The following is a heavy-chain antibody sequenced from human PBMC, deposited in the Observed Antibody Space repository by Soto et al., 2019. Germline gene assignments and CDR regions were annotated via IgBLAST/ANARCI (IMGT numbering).Heavy chain of an antibody. CDR3: ARIPRYSFPTSDDLDS. V-gene: IGHV1-69*15. CDR2: ITPIYPTT. J-gene: IGHJ4*02. D-gene: IGHD5-18*01. Sequence: QVQLVQSGAEVRKPGSSVQVSCKASGGTFYTYTFSWVRQAPGQGLEWMGSITPIYPTTNYAEKFQGRLTVTADGSTNTAYMELNSLTSEDTAVYYCARIPRYSFPTSDDLDSWGQGTLSPSPQ. CDR1: GGTFYTYT.